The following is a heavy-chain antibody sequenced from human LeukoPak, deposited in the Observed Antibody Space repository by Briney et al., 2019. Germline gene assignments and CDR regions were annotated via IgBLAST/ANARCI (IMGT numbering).Heavy chain of an antibody. CDR2: ISSSGSTI. CDR3: AREKPYYDYVWGSYRFIVRGWFDP. CDR1: GFTFSSYE. Sequence: GGSLRLSCAASGFTFSSYEMNWVRQAPGKGLEWVSYISSSGSTIYYADSVKGRFTISRDNAKNSLYLQMNSLRAEDTAVYYCAREKPYYDYVWGSYRFIVRGWFDPWGQGTLVTVSS. V-gene: IGHV3-48*03. J-gene: IGHJ5*02. D-gene: IGHD3-16*02.